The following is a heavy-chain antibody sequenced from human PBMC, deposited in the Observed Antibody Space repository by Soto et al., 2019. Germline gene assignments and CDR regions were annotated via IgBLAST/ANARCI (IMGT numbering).Heavy chain of an antibody. Sequence: QVQLVQSGAEVKKPGSSVKVSCKASGGTFSSYAISWVRQAPGQGLEWMGGIIPIFGTANYAQKFQGRVTITADESTRTAYMELSSLRSEDTAVYYCARDPGIAAAGTAIYYYYGMDVWGQGTTVTVSS. CDR2: IIPIFGTA. J-gene: IGHJ6*02. V-gene: IGHV1-69*12. CDR3: ARDPGIAAAGTAIYYYYGMDV. CDR1: GGTFSSYA. D-gene: IGHD6-13*01.